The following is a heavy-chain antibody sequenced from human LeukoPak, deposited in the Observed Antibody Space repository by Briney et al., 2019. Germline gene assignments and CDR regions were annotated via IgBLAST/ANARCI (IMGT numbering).Heavy chain of an antibody. V-gene: IGHV3-48*03. Sequence: GGSLRLSCAASGFTFSSYEMNWVRQAPGKGLEWVSYISGGDSTIYYADSVKGRFTISRDNAKNSLYLQMNSLRAEDTAVYHCARDTPPSYYHYMDVWGKGTTVTVSS. CDR1: GFTFSSYE. CDR2: ISGGDSTI. CDR3: ARDTPPSYYHYMDV. J-gene: IGHJ6*03.